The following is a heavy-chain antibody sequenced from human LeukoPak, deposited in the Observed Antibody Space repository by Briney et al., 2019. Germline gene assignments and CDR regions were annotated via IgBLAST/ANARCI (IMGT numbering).Heavy chain of an antibody. V-gene: IGHV4-34*01. CDR3: AREIIDIWFGFYYFDY. J-gene: IGHJ4*02. CDR1: GGSFSGYY. Sequence: SETLSLTCAVYGGSFSGYYWSWIRQPPGKGLEWIGEINHSGSTNYNPSLKSRVTISVDTSKNQFSLKLSSVTAADTAVYYCAREIIDIWFGFYYFDYWGQGTLVTVSS. D-gene: IGHD3-10*01. CDR2: INHSGST.